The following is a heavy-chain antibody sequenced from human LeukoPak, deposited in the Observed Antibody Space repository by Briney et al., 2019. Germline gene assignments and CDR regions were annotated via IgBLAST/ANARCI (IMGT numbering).Heavy chain of an antibody. J-gene: IGHJ4*02. D-gene: IGHD3-9*01. Sequence: GGSLRLSCAASGFTFSSYGMHWVRQAPGKGLEWVAFIRYDGSNKYYADSVKGRFTISRDNSKNTLYLQMNSLRAEDTAVYYCAKDGSSRYYDILTGYYSSYLDYWGQGTLVTVSS. CDR1: GFTFSSYG. V-gene: IGHV3-30*02. CDR2: IRYDGSNK. CDR3: AKDGSSRYYDILTGYYSSYLDY.